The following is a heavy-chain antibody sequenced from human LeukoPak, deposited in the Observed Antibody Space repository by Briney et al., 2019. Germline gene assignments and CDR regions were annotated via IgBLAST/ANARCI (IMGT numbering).Heavy chain of an antibody. CDR2: IYYSGSP. V-gene: IGHV4-59*12. Sequence: SETLSLTCTVSGGSISSYYWSWIRQPPGKGLEWIGYIYYSGSPNYNPSLKSRVTISVDTSKNQFSLKLSSVTAADTAVYYCARGLKGYYYGSGSYYNRDYYYYYYMDVWGKGTTVTVSS. J-gene: IGHJ6*03. D-gene: IGHD3-10*01. CDR1: GGSISSYY. CDR3: ARGLKGYYYGSGSYYNRDYYYYYYMDV.